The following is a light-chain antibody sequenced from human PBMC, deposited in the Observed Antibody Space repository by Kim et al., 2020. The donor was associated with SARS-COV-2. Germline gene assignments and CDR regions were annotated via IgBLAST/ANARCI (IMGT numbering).Light chain of an antibody. CDR2: SAS. CDR3: QQYGRS. J-gene: IGKJ1*01. Sequence: LSLSPGERATLSCRASQTVSSTYLAWYRQRPGQAPRLLIYSASSRATGIPDRFSGSGSGTDFTLTISRLEPEDFAVYYCQQYGRSFGQGTKVDIK. V-gene: IGKV3-20*01. CDR1: QTVSSTY.